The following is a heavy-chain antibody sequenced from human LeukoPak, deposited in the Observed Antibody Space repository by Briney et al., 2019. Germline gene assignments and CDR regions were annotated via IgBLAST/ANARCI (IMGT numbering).Heavy chain of an antibody. J-gene: IGHJ4*02. Sequence: GGSLRLSCAASGFIFSGSWMHWVRQAPAKGLVWVSRINSDGSTTTYADSVQGRFTISRDNAKNTLYLQMNSLRAEDTAVYYCIRGLGGGSDYWGLGTLVTVTS. CDR1: GFIFSGSW. D-gene: IGHD4-23*01. CDR2: INSDGSTT. V-gene: IGHV3-74*03. CDR3: IRGLGGGSDY.